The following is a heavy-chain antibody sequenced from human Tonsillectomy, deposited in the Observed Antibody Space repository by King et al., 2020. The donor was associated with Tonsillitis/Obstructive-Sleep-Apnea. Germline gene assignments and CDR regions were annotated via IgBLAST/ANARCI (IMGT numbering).Heavy chain of an antibody. J-gene: IGHJ4*02. D-gene: IGHD3-22*01. V-gene: IGHV3-33*01. CDR3: ARDSDDTGHKFDY. CDR1: GFTFSRHV. Sequence: VQLVESGGGVVQPGRSLRVSCAASGFTFSRHVMHWVRQAPGKGLEWVAVIWYDGSDKYYADSVKGRFTISRDNSKNTLFLQMNRLRAEDTAIYYCARDSDDTGHKFDYWGQGTLVTVSS. CDR2: IWYDGSDK.